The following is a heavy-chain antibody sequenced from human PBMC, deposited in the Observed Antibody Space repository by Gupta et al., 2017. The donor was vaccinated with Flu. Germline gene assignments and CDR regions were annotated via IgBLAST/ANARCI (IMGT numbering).Heavy chain of an antibody. D-gene: IGHD4/OR15-4a*01. CDR2: INHSGRT. CDR1: GGSLSGYY. Sequence: QVQLQQWGAGLLKSSETLSLTCAVYGGSLSGYYWNWIRQPPGKGLEGIGEINHSGRTKYNQARKSRVIISVDKAKNEGAMKLRSVTAVETAVYYCARTQSGNDYVDAFDIGGQGTMVTVYS. J-gene: IGHJ3*02. CDR3: ARTQSGNDYVDAFDI. V-gene: IGHV4-34*01.